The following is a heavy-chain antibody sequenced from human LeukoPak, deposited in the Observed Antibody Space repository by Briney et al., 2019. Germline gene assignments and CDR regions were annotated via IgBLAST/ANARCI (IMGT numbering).Heavy chain of an antibody. Sequence: SETLSLTCTVSGGSINSYYWSWIRQPPGKGLEWIGYIYYSGSTNYNPSLKSRVTISVDTSKNQFYLKLSSVTAADTAVYYCATNGIKYSTSGWWFVPWGQGTLVTVSS. CDR1: GGSINSYY. V-gene: IGHV4-59*01. J-gene: IGHJ5*02. D-gene: IGHD1-26*01. CDR2: IYYSGST. CDR3: ATNGIKYSTSGWWFVP.